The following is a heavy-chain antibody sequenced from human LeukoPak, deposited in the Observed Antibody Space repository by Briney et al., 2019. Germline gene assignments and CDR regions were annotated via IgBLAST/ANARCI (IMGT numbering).Heavy chain of an antibody. Sequence: GASVKVSCKASGYTFTSYYMHWVRQAPGQGLEWMGIINPSGGSASYAQKFQGRVTMTRDTSTSTVYMELSSLRSEDTAVYYCARDGYTDAFDIWGQGTMVTVSS. V-gene: IGHV1-46*01. D-gene: IGHD6-13*01. J-gene: IGHJ3*02. CDR3: ARDGYTDAFDI. CDR2: INPSGGSA. CDR1: GYTFTSYY.